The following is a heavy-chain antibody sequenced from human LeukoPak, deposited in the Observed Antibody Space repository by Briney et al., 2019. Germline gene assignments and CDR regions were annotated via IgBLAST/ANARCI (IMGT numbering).Heavy chain of an antibody. V-gene: IGHV3-7*04. J-gene: IGHJ4*02. CDR2: IHPEGNEK. CDR3: ARGDAFSGDH. Sequence: GGSLRLSCAVSGFSFTNFWMSWVRQAPGRGLEGVANIHPEGNEKYHVESVKGRFTISRDNTKNLLFLQMNGLRVEDTAVYYCARGDAFSGDHWGQGTLVTVS. CDR1: GFSFTNFW.